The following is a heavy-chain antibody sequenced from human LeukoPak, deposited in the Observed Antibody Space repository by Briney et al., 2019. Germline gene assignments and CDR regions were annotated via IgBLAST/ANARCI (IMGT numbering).Heavy chain of an antibody. D-gene: IGHD1-26*01. J-gene: IGHJ4*02. CDR3: ARHEGSGSYYSY. CDR2: ISPDDSEI. CDR1: GYSFTTYW. V-gene: IGHV5-51*01. Sequence: GESLKISCKGSGYSFTTYWIAWVRQMPGRGLEWMGIISPDDSEIRYSPSFRGQVTISADKPTSTAYLQWGRLKASDTAIYYCARHEGSGSYYSYWGQGTLVTVSS.